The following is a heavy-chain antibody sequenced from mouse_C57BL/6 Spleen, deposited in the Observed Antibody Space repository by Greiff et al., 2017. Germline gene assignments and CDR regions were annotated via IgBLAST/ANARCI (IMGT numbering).Heavy chain of an antibody. J-gene: IGHJ3*01. CDR2: IYPRDGST. V-gene: IGHV1-85*01. CDR3: ARSDTTATVAY. CDR1: GYTFTSYD. D-gene: IGHD1-2*01. Sequence: QVQLQQSGPELVKPGASVKLSCKASGYTFTSYDINWVKQRPGQGLEWIGWIYPRDGSTKYNEKFKGKDTLTVDTSSSTAYMELHSLTSEDSAVYFCARSDTTATVAYWGQGTLVTVSA.